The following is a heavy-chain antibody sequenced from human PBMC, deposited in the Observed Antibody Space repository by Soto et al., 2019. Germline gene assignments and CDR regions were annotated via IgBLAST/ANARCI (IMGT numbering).Heavy chain of an antibody. CDR3: ARESREFTEYFLL. CDR2: INHSGST. J-gene: IGHJ1*01. CDR1: DGSFSGYY. V-gene: IGHV4-34*01. Sequence: SETLSLTCAVYDGSFSGYYWSWIRQPPGKGLEWIGEINHSGSTNYNPSLKSRVTISVDTSKNQFSLKLSSVTAADTAVYYCARESREFTEYFLLWGQGAPVTVSS. D-gene: IGHD3-10*01.